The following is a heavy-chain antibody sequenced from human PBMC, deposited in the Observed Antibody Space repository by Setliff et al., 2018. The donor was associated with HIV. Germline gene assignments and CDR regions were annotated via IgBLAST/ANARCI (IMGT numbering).Heavy chain of an antibody. V-gene: IGHV4-34*01. CDR1: GGSFSGYY. D-gene: IGHD6-19*01. CDR3: ARGESSGWCYYVDV. CDR2: INHSGSI. J-gene: IGHJ6*03. Sequence: SETLSLTCAVYGGSFSGYYWSWIRQPPGKGLEWIGEINHSGSINYNPSLKSRVTISVDTSKNQFSLKLSSVTAADTAVYYCARGESSGWCYYVDVWDKGTTVTVSS.